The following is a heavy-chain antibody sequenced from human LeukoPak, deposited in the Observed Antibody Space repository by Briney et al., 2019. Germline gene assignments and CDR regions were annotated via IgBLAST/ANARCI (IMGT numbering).Heavy chain of an antibody. CDR1: GFTFDDYA. CDR2: ISWNSGSI. D-gene: IGHD6-19*01. Sequence: GGSLRLSCAASGFTFDDYAMHWVRQAPGKGLEWVSGISWNSGSIGYADSVKGRFTISRDNAKNSLYLQMNSPRAEDTALYYCAKDGYSSGWYYFDYWGQGTLVTVSS. CDR3: AKDGYSSGWYYFDY. V-gene: IGHV3-9*01. J-gene: IGHJ4*02.